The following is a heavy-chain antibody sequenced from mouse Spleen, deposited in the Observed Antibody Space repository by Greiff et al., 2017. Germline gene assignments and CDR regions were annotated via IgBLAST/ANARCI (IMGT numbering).Heavy chain of an antibody. V-gene: IGHV10-3*01. D-gene: IGHD2-12*01. J-gene: IGHJ3*01. Sequence: EVQRVESGGGLVQPKGSLKLSCAASGFTFNTYAMHWVRQAPGKGLEWVARIRSKSSNYATYYADSVKDRFTISRDDSQSMLYLQMNNLKTEDTAMDYCVRGGYSYYSDDVVAYWGQGTLVTVSA. CDR1: GFTFNTYA. CDR2: IRSKSSNYAT. CDR3: VRGGYSYYSDDVVAY.